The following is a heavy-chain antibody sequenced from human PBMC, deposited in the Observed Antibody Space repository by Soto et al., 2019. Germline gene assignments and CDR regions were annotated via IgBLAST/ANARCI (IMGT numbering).Heavy chain of an antibody. V-gene: IGHV3-30-3*01. Sequence: WGSLRLSCAASGFTFISYAIHFFRHSPFKWLEWVAVISYDGSNKYYADSVKGRFTISRDNSKNTLYLQMNSLRAEDTAVYYCARGGLVRTTVVTPYFDYWGQGTLVTVSS. CDR1: GFTFISYA. D-gene: IGHD4-17*01. CDR3: ARGGLVRTTVVTPYFDY. J-gene: IGHJ4*02. CDR2: ISYDGSNK.